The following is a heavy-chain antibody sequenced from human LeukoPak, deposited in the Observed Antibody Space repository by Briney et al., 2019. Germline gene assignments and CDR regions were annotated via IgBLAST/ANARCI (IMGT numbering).Heavy chain of an antibody. Sequence: SETLSLTCAVYGGSFSGYYWSWIRQPPGKGLEWIGEINQTGSTNYNPSLKSRVSISVDTSKNQFSLKLTSVTAADTAVYYCARGLPTNTWGQRTLVTVSS. CDR1: GGSFSGYY. D-gene: IGHD5-12*01. CDR2: INQTGST. J-gene: IGHJ5*02. V-gene: IGHV4-34*01. CDR3: ARGLPTNT.